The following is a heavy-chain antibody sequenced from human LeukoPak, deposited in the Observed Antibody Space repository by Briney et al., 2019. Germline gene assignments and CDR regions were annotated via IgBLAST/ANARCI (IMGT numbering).Heavy chain of an antibody. CDR2: IKCKTDGGTT. D-gene: IGHD3-10*01. CDR3: INLFRGVNVGDAFDI. Sequence: GGSLRLSCAASGFTFSNAWMSWVRQAPGKGLEWVGRIKCKTDGGTTDYAAPVKGRFTISRDDSKNTLYLQMNSLRTEGTDVYYCINLFRGVNVGDAFDIWGQGTMVTVSS. J-gene: IGHJ3*02. V-gene: IGHV3-15*01. CDR1: GFTFSNAW.